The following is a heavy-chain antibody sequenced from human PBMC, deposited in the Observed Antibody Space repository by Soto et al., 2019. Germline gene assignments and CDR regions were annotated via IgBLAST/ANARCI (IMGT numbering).Heavy chain of an antibody. CDR2: IIPIFGTA. V-gene: IGHV1-69*12. Sequence: QVQLVQSGAEVKKPGSSVKVSCKASGGTFSSYAISWVRQAPGQGLEWMGGIIPIFGTADYAQKFQGRVTITADESTSTAYMELRSLRSEDTAVYYCALHDGSGSNYYYYGMDVWGRGTTVTVSS. CDR1: GGTFSSYA. J-gene: IGHJ6*02. CDR3: ALHDGSGSNYYYYGMDV. D-gene: IGHD3-10*01.